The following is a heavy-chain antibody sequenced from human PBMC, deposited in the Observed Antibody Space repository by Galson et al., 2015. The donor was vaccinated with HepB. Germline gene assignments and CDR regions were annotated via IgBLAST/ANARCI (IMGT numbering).Heavy chain of an antibody. CDR1: GFDFSRYW. V-gene: IGHV3-7*01. J-gene: IGHJ4*02. Sequence: SLRLACAASGFDFSRYWMNWVRQAPGKGLEWVANIKDDGSAKYYVDSVKGRFTISRDNAQNSLSLQMSSLRVDDTAIYYCARSPFRNYYGSGTYFDFWGQGTQVAVSS. CDR2: IKDDGSAK. D-gene: IGHD3-10*01. CDR3: ARSPFRNYYGSGTYFDF.